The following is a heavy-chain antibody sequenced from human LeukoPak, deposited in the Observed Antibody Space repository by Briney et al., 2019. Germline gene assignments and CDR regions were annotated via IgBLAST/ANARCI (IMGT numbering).Heavy chain of an antibody. CDR3: AASDTYYYDSSGPLTDY. V-gene: IGHV1-58*01. CDR2: IVVGSGNT. CDR1: GFTFTSSA. Sequence: SVKVPCKASGFTFTSSAVQWVRQARGQRLEWIGWIVVGSGNTNYAQEFQERVTITRDMSTSTAYMELSSLRSEDTAVYYCAASDTYYYDSSGPLTDYWGQGTLVTVSS. J-gene: IGHJ4*02. D-gene: IGHD3-22*01.